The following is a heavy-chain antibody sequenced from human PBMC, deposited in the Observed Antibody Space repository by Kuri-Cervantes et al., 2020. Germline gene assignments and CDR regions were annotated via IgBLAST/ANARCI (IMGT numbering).Heavy chain of an antibody. CDR2: INSDGSST. D-gene: IGHD1-26*01. V-gene: IGHV3-74*01. J-gene: IGHJ5*02. CDR3: AKDRVGATHNWFDP. Sequence: GESLKISCAASGFTFSSYWMHWVRQAPGKGLVWVSRINSDGSSTSYADSVKGRFTISRDNAKNTLYLQMNSLRAEDTAVYYCAKDRVGATHNWFDPWGQGTLVTVSS. CDR1: GFTFSSYW.